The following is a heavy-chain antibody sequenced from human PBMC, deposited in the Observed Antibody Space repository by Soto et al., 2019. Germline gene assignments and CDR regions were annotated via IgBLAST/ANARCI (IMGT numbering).Heavy chain of an antibody. D-gene: IGHD6-13*01. J-gene: IGHJ5*01. CDR1: GYTFTNFD. CDR3: ARGVGSSWNTEGYNWLDF. V-gene: IGHV1-8*01. Sequence: GASVKVSCKTSGYTFTNFDVNWVRQAAGQGLEWMGWMSPNSENKGYARKCQGRVSMTRDTSITTAYMELSSQRSEDTAVYYCARGVGSSWNTEGYNWLDFWGQRTMVTVSS. CDR2: MSPNSENK.